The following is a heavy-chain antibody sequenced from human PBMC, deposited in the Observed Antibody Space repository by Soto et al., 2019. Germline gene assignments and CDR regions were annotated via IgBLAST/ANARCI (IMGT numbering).Heavy chain of an antibody. D-gene: IGHD7-27*01. CDR3: GTPAGGGGY. CDR2: IYSGGYT. V-gene: IGHV3-53*01. CDR1: GFTVSNNY. Sequence: EVQLVESGGGLIQPGGSLRLSCAVSGFTVSNNYMSWVRQAPGKGLEGVSVIYSGGYTAYGDSVKGRFTISRDNSKNTRYLKIDGLGAADPAVLYLGTPAGGGGYWGQGTLVTVSS. J-gene: IGHJ4*02.